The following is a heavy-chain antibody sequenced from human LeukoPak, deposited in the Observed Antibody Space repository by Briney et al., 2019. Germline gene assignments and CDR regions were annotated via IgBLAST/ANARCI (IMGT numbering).Heavy chain of an antibody. CDR3: ATDYYSSAWS. D-gene: IGHD6-25*01. J-gene: IGHJ4*02. Sequence: GGSLRLSCVGSGFIFRNQWLQWLLQAPGKGVVGVSRINSDGSSASYADTVKGRFTISKDNAKNTLYLQMNTLGAEDTAVYYCATDYYSSAWSWGQGTLVTVSS. CDR2: INSDGSSA. V-gene: IGHV3-74*01. CDR1: GFIFRNQW.